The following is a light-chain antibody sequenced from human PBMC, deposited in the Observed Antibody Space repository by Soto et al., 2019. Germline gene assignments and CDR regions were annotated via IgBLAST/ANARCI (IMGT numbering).Light chain of an antibody. V-gene: IGKV3-15*01. CDR1: QSVSSN. Sequence: EIVMTQSPATLSVSPGERATLPCRASQSVSSNVAWYQQKPGQAPRLLIYGAYTRAAGVPARFSGSGSGTEFTLTITSLQSEGIALYYCQQYNIWPPITFGQGTRLEIK. CDR2: GAY. CDR3: QQYNIWPPIT. J-gene: IGKJ5*01.